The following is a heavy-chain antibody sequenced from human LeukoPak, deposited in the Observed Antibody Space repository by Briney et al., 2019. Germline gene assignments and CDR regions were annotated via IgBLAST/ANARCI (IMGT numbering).Heavy chain of an antibody. CDR2: ISYNGNNQ. CDR1: GFTFSDYG. V-gene: IGHV3-30*18. Sequence: GRSLRLSCAASGFTFSDYGMHWVRQAPGKGLEWVAVISYNGNNQYYPDSVKGRFTISRDNSKNTLYLQMNSLRAEDTAVYYCAKEKTKCVSNGFDIWGRGTMVTVSS. J-gene: IGHJ3*02. CDR3: AKEKTKCVSNGFDI.